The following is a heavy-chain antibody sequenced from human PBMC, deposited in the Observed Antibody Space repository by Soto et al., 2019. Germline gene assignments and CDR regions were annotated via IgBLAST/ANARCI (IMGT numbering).Heavy chain of an antibody. CDR2: IVVGSGNT. D-gene: IGHD3-3*01. J-gene: IGHJ5*02. CDR3: AADVFGPQFGWFDP. Sequence: GASVKVSCKASGFTFTSSAVQWVRQARGQRLEWKGWIVVGSGNTNYAQKFQERVTITRDMSTSTAYMELSSLRSEDTAVYYCAADVFGPQFGWFDPWGQGTLVTVSS. CDR1: GFTFTSSA. V-gene: IGHV1-58*01.